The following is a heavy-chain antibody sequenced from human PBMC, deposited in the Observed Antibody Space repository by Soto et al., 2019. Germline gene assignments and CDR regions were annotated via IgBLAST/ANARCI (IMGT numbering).Heavy chain of an antibody. J-gene: IGHJ3*01. CDR3: AHRLAMMAAVDV. D-gene: IGHD3-16*01. Sequence: ESGPTLVKPTQTLTLTCTFSGFSLTTSGRGVGWIRQPPGKALEWLALFFWGDDKRYSPSLKTRLTISKDTSKHQVVLTMTHMGPEDTATYYCAHRLAMMAAVDVWGQGTVVTVSS. CDR2: FFWGDDK. CDR1: GFSLTTSGRG. V-gene: IGHV2-5*02.